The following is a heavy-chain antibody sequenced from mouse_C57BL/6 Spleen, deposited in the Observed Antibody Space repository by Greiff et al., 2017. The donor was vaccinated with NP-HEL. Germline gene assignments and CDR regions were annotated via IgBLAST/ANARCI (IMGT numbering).Heavy chain of an antibody. D-gene: IGHD1-1*01. V-gene: IGHV5-4*01. Sequence: LLVESGGGLVKPGGSLKLSCAASGFTFSSYAMSWVRQTPEKRLEWVATISDGGSYTYYPDNVKGRFTISRDNAKNNLYLQMSHLKSEDTAMYYCARDRGSSYWYFDVWGTGTTVTVSS. CDR2: ISDGGSYT. CDR3: ARDRGSSYWYFDV. CDR1: GFTFSSYA. J-gene: IGHJ1*03.